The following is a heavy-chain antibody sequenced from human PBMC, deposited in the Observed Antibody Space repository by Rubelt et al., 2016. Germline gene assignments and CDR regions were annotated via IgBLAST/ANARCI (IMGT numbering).Heavy chain of an antibody. D-gene: IGHD4-17*01. Sequence: GGGLVQPGGSLRLSCAASGFTFSGYAMSWVRQAPGKGLEWVSAISGSGGSTYYADSVKGRFTISRDNPKNTLYLQMNSLRAEDTAVYYCVRDSMTTVRTHGVGFDYWGQGALVSVSS. CDR2: ISGSGGST. J-gene: IGHJ4*02. V-gene: IGHV3-23*01. CDR1: GFTFSGYA. CDR3: VRDSMTTVRTHGVGFDY.